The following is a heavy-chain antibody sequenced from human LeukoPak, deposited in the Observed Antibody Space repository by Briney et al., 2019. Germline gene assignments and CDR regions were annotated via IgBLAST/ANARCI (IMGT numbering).Heavy chain of an antibody. CDR2: IIPIFGTA. CDR3: ARADIVVVPAAMQGYYYYGMDV. D-gene: IGHD2-2*01. J-gene: IGHJ6*04. Sequence: ASVKVSCKASGGTFISYAISWVRQAPGQGLEWMGGIIPIFGTANYAQKFQGRVTITADKSTSTAYMELSSLRSEDTAVYYCARADIVVVPAAMQGYYYYGMDVWGKGTTVTVSS. V-gene: IGHV1-69*06. CDR1: GGTFISYA.